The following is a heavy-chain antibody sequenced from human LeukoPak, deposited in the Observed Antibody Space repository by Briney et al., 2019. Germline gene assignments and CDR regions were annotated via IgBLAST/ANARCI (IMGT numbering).Heavy chain of an antibody. J-gene: IGHJ6*02. V-gene: IGHV1-46*01. D-gene: IGHD3-9*01. CDR1: GYTFTSYY. Sequence: ASVKVSCKASGYTFTSYYMHWVRQAPGQGLEWMGIINPSGGSTSYAQKFQGRVTMTRDTSISTAYMELSRLRSDDTAVYYCASEVVSYYDILTGYYPDYYYYGMDVWGQGTTVTVSS. CDR2: INPSGGST. CDR3: ASEVVSYYDILTGYYPDYYYYGMDV.